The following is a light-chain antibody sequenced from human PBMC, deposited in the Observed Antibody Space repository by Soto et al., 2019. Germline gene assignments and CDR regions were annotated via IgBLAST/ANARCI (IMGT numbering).Light chain of an antibody. V-gene: IGKV3-20*01. Sequence: LTQAPDTLSLSPGERATLSCRSWKSFRLLYLPRYRQKPGQAPRLLIYGASSSANGVPHRFSGRVSWTGVTLTTSILEREDFAVYYCQQYGDSGRTFGQGTKVDIK. CDR2: GAS. J-gene: IGKJ1*01. CDR1: KSFRLLY. CDR3: QQYGDSGRT.